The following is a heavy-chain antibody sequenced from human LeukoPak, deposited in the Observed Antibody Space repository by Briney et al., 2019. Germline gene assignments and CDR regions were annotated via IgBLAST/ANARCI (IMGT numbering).Heavy chain of an antibody. CDR3: ATDTIFGVVSNDY. J-gene: IGHJ4*02. D-gene: IGHD3-3*01. Sequence: ASVKVSCKASGGTFNSYAISWVRQAPGQGLEWMGWINPNSGGTNYAQKFQGRVTMTRDTSISTAYMELSRLRSDDTAVYYCATDTIFGVVSNDYWGQGTLVTVSS. V-gene: IGHV1-2*02. CDR1: GGTFNSYA. CDR2: INPNSGGT.